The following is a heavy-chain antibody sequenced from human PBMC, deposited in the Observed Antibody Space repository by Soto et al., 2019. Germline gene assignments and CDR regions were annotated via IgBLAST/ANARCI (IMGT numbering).Heavy chain of an antibody. CDR1: GFTFSDYY. V-gene: IGHV3-11*06. D-gene: IGHD4-17*01. CDR3: ARVRGLLRSHDAFDI. Sequence: QVQLVESGGDLVKPGGSLRLSCAASGFTFSDYYINWIRQAPGKGLEWVSYFSSSSTYTNYADSVKGRFTISSDNAKNSLFLQMNSLRAEDTAVYYCARVRGLLRSHDAFDIWGQGTMVTVSS. CDR2: FSSSSTYT. J-gene: IGHJ3*02.